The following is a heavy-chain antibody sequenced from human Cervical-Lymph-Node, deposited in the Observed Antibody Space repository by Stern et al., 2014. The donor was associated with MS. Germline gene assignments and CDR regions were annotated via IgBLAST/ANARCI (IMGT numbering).Heavy chain of an antibody. J-gene: IGHJ4*02. D-gene: IGHD6-13*01. Sequence: EVQLVESGGGLVQPGGSLRLSCAASGFTFTHYAMNWVRQAPGKGLEWVSSISAGGRSYYADSVKGRFTISRDSSKKTVLLQMSSLRAEDTALYYCAKDHRIAAPGTTPFDSWGPGTLVTVSS. V-gene: IGHV3-23*04. CDR3: AKDHRIAAPGTTPFDS. CDR2: ISAGGRS. CDR1: GFTFTHYA.